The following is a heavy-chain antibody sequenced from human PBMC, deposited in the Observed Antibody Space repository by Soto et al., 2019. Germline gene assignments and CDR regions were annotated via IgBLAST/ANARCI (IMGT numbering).Heavy chain of an antibody. D-gene: IGHD5-18*01. CDR3: AKGGSSYDYYYYYGMDV. V-gene: IGHV3-23*01. CDR2: ISGSGGST. CDR1: GFTFSSYA. J-gene: IGHJ6*02. Sequence: EVQLLESGGGLVQPGGSLRLSCAASGFTFSSYAMSWVRQAPGKGLEWVSAISGSGGSTYYADSVKGRFTISRDNSKNTLNLQMNSLRAEDTAVYYCAKGGSSYDYYYYYGMDVWGQGTTVTVSS.